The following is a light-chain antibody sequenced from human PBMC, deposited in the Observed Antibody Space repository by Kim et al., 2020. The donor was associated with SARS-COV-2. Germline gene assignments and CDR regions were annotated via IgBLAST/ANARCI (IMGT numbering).Light chain of an antibody. J-gene: IGLJ3*02. CDR2: GVG. CDR1: RSDVGGYNF. V-gene: IGLV2-14*04. CDR3: SSYSGSFTWV. Sequence: GQSITISCTGTRSDVGGYNFVSWYQQYPGKAPKLIIYGVGERPSGVSNRFSGSKSGNTASLTISGLQAEDEADYYCSSYSGSFTWVFGGGTQLTVL.